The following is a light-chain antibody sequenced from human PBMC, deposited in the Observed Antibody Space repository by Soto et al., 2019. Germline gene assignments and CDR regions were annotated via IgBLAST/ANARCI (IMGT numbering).Light chain of an antibody. CDR3: CSYADGSTWV. CDR2: EDT. CDR1: SSDVGSHNL. Sequence: QAVVTQPASVSGSPGQSITVSCTATSSDVGSHNLVSWYQQHPGKAPKLIIYEDTKRPSGISNRFSASKSGSTASLTISGLQAEDEADYYCCSYADGSTWVFGGGTKLTVL. J-gene: IGLJ3*02. V-gene: IGLV2-23*01.